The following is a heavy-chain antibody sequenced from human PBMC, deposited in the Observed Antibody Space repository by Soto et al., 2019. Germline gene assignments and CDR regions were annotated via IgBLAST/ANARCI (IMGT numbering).Heavy chain of an antibody. CDR3: ASGRRYFDWLPNDAYYYYGMDV. CDR2: IYYSGST. Sequence: SETLSLTCTVSGGSISSGGYYWSWIRQHPGKGLEWIGYIYYSGSTYYNPSLKSRVTISVDTSKNQFSLKLSSVTAADTAVYYCASGRRYFDWLPNDAYYYYGMDVWGQGTTVTVSS. V-gene: IGHV4-31*03. CDR1: GGSISSGGYY. J-gene: IGHJ6*02. D-gene: IGHD3-9*01.